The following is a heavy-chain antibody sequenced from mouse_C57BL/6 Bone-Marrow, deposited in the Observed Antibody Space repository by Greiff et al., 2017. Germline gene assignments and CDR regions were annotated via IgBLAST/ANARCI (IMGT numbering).Heavy chain of an antibody. CDR3: APTVGSVPAWFAY. CDR1: GYSITSGYY. J-gene: IGHJ3*01. Sequence: VQLQQSGPGLVKPSQSLSLTCSVSGYSITSGYYWNWIRQFPGNKLEWMGYISYDGSNNYNPSLKNRISITRDTSKNQFFLKLNSVTTEDTATYYCAPTVGSVPAWFAYWGQGTLVTVSA. D-gene: IGHD1-1*01. CDR2: ISYDGSN. V-gene: IGHV3-6*01.